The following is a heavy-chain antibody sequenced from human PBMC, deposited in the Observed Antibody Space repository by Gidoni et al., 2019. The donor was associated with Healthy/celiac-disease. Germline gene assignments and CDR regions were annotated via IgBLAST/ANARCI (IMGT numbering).Heavy chain of an antibody. CDR3: ASRGCSGGSCYSGAFDI. CDR2: IIPILGIA. J-gene: IGHJ3*02. Sequence: QVQLVQSGAEVKKPGSSVKVSCKASGGTFSSYAISWVRQAPGQGLGWMGRIIPILGIANYAQKFQGRVTITAEKSTSTAYMELSSLRSEDTAVYYCASRGCSGGSCYSGAFDIWGQGTMVTVSS. CDR1: GGTFSSYA. V-gene: IGHV1-69*04. D-gene: IGHD2-15*01.